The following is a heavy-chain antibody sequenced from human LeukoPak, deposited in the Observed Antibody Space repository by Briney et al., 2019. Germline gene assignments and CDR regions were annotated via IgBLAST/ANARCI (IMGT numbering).Heavy chain of an antibody. CDR3: AREWEVVGATTGAFDI. D-gene: IGHD1-26*01. CDR1: GGTFSSYA. J-gene: IGHJ3*02. V-gene: IGHV1-69*01. Sequence: SVKVSCKASGGTFSSYAISWVRQAPGQGLEWMGGIIPMFGTANYAQKFQGRVPITADESTSTAYMELSSLRSEDTAVYYCAREWEVVGATTGAFDIWGQGTMVTVSS. CDR2: IIPMFGTA.